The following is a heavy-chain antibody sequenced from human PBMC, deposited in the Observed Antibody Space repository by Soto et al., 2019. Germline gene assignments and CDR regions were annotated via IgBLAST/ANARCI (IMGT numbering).Heavy chain of an antibody. V-gene: IGHV4-31*03. CDR3: AREGGYCSGGGCYRTPH. D-gene: IGHD2-15*01. J-gene: IGHJ4*02. CDR1: GGSITSGGYY. Sequence: QVRLQESGPGLVKPSQTLSLTCTVSGGSITSGGYYWNWIRQHPGKGLEWIGYIYYSGSTYYNPSLKSRVTISADTSKNQFSLKLSSVTAADTAVYYCAREGGYCSGGGCYRTPHWGQGTLVTVSS. CDR2: IYYSGST.